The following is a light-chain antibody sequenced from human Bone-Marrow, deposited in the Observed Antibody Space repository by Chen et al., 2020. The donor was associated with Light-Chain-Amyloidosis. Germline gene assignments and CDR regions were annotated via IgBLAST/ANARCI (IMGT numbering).Light chain of an antibody. CDR1: SSDVGGDNP. Sequence: QSALTQPASVSGSPGQSITIPCTGTSSDVGGDNPVSWYQQHPDKAPKLMIYEVTNRPSWVPNRFSGSKSDNTASLTISGLQAEDEADYYCSSYTITNTPVFGRGTRVTVL. CDR3: SSYTITNTPV. J-gene: IGLJ1*01. V-gene: IGLV2-14*01. CDR2: EVT.